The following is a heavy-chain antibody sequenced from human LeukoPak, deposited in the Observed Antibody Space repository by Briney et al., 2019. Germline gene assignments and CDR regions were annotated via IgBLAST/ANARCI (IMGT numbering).Heavy chain of an antibody. J-gene: IGHJ4*02. CDR2: IGGSGGKT. CDR1: GFTFSSYA. D-gene: IGHD3-22*01. Sequence: GGSLRLSCAASGFTFSSYAMSWVRRAPGKGLEWVSAIGGSGGKTYYAVSVKGRFTISRDNSKNTLSLQMSGLRADDTAVYYCVKLTESYFDSRSDYWGQGTLVTVSS. CDR3: VKLTESYFDSRSDY. V-gene: IGHV3-23*01.